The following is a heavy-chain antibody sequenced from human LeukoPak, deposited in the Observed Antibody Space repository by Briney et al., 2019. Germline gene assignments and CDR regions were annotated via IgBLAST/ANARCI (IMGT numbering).Heavy chain of an antibody. J-gene: IGHJ3*02. D-gene: IGHD4-23*01. CDR3: ARQHGGNSLPLDAFDI. Sequence: SVKVSCKASGGTFSSYAISWVRQAPGQGLEWMGGIIPIFGTANYAQKFQGRVTITADESTSTAYMELSSLRSEDTAVYYCARQHGGNSLPLDAFDIWGQGTMVTVSS. CDR1: GGTFSSYA. CDR2: IIPIFGTA. V-gene: IGHV1-69*13.